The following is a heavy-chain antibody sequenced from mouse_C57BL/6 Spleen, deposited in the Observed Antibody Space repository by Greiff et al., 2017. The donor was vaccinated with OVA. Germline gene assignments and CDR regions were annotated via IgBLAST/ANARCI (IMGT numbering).Heavy chain of an antibody. CDR2: IYPGSGST. CDR1: GYTSTSYW. CDR3: ARPGRTYFDV. J-gene: IGHJ1*03. Sequence: VQLQQSGAELVKPGASVKMSCKASGYTSTSYWITWVKQRPGQGLEWIGDIYPGSGSTNYNEKFKSKATLTVDTSSSTAYMQLSSLTSEDSAVYYCARPGRTYFDVWGTGTTVTVSS. D-gene: IGHD6-1*01. V-gene: IGHV1-55*01.